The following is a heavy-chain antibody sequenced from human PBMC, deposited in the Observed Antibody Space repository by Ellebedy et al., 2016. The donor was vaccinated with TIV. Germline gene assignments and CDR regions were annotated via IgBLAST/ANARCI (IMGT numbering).Heavy chain of an antibody. J-gene: IGHJ4*02. Sequence: PGGSLRLSCAASGFTFSDYYMSWIRQAPGKGLEWVSYISSSGSTIYYADSVKGRFTISRDNAKNSLYLQMNSLRAEDTAVYYCAREASGGVVAAPFDYWGQGTLVTVSS. CDR1: GFTFSDYY. CDR2: ISSSGSTI. D-gene: IGHD2-15*01. CDR3: AREASGGVVAAPFDY. V-gene: IGHV3-11*04.